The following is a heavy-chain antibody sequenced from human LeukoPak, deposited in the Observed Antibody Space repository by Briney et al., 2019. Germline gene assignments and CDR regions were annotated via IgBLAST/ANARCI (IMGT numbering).Heavy chain of an antibody. V-gene: IGHV3-23*01. Sequence: GGSLRLSCAASGFTFSSYAMRWVRQAPGKGLEWVSAISGSGGSTYYADSVKGRCTISRDDSKNTLYLQMNSLRAEDTAVYYCAKVGELQYYYYYYMDVWGKGTTVTVSS. CDR1: GFTFSSYA. CDR2: ISGSGGST. J-gene: IGHJ6*03. CDR3: AKVGELQYYYYYYMDV. D-gene: IGHD1-26*01.